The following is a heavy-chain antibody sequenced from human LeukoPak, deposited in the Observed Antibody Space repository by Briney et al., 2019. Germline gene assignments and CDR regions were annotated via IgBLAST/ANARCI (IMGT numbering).Heavy chain of an antibody. D-gene: IGHD3-3*01. Sequence: PSETLSLTCTVYGGSISSYYWSWIRQPPGKGLEWIGYIYYSGSTKYQPSLKSRVTISVDTSKNQFSLKLSSVTAADTAVYYCARGRFLDAFDIWGQGTMVTVSS. CDR2: IYYSGST. V-gene: IGHV4-59*01. CDR1: GGSISSYY. J-gene: IGHJ3*02. CDR3: ARGRFLDAFDI.